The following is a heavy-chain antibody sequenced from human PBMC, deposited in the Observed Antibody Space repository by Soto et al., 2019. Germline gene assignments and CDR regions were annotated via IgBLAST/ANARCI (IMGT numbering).Heavy chain of an antibody. D-gene: IGHD3-10*01. J-gene: IGHJ4*02. CDR3: AKGPYRSYVLFGQYDY. Sequence: EVQLVESGGGLVQPGRSLRLSCAASGFTFDDYAMHWVRQAPGKGLEWVSGISWNSGSIGDADSVKGRFTISRDNAKNSLYLQMNSLRAEDTALYYCAKGPYRSYVLFGQYDYWGQGTLVTVSS. CDR1: GFTFDDYA. CDR2: ISWNSGSI. V-gene: IGHV3-9*01.